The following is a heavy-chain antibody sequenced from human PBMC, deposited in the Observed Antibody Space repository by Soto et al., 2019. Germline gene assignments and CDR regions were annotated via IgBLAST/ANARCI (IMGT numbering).Heavy chain of an antibody. D-gene: IGHD4-17*01. CDR1: GFSLSTSGVG. CDR2: IYWDDDK. V-gene: IGHV2-5*02. J-gene: IGHJ4*02. CDR3: AHSLKADYGDYAPFDY. Sequence: QITLKESGPTLVKPTQTLTLTCTFSGFSLSTSGVGVGWIRQPPGKALEWLALIYWDDDKRYSPSLKSRLTITKETSNNQVVLTMTNMDPVDTATYYCAHSLKADYGDYAPFDYWGQGTLVTVSS.